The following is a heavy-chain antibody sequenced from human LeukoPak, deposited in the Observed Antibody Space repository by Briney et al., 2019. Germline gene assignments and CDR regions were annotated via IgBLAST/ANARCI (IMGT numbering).Heavy chain of an antibody. CDR2: IYYSGST. V-gene: IGHV4-61*01. CDR3: ARSPLRYSGGDAPLDY. CDR1: GGSISSSSYY. Sequence: SETLSLTCTVSGGSISSSSYYWSWIRQPPGKGLEWIGYIYYSGSTNYNPSLKSRVTISVDTSKNQFSLKLSSVTAADTAVYYCARSPLRYSGGDAPLDYWGQGTLVTVSS. J-gene: IGHJ4*02. D-gene: IGHD3-9*01.